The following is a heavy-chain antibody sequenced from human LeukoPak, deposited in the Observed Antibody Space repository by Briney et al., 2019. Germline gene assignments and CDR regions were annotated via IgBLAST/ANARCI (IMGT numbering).Heavy chain of an antibody. J-gene: IGHJ4*02. CDR1: GGSISSGGYY. V-gene: IGHV4-31*03. CDR3: ARIERSSYSLGFDY. CDR2: IYYSGTS. Sequence: SETLSLTCTVSGGSISSGGYYWSWIRQHPGKGLEWIGHIYYSGTSFYNPSLTSRVTISVDTSKNQFSLKLTSVNDADTAVYYCARIERSSYSLGFDYWGQGTLVTVSS. D-gene: IGHD6-6*01.